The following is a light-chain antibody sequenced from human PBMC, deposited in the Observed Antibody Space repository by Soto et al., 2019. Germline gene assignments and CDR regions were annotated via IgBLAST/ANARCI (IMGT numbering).Light chain of an antibody. CDR3: SSYAGSNIWV. Sequence: QSVLTQHPSASGSPGRSVTISCSGTSSDVGDSNSVSWYQQHPGKAPKLIIYEVTKRPSGVPDRFSGSKSANAASLTVSGLQAEDEADYYCSSYAGSNIWVFGGGTKLTVL. V-gene: IGLV2-8*01. CDR2: EVT. CDR1: SSDVGDSNS. J-gene: IGLJ3*02.